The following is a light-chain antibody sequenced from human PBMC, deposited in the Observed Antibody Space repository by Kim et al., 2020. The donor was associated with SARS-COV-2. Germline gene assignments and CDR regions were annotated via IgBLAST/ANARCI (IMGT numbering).Light chain of an antibody. Sequence: GQSVTISCTGASRDVGGYNFVSWYQQHPGKAPKLLIYDVSAWPSGVPDRFSGSKSGNTASLTISGLQADDEADYYCCSYAGSYSWVFGGGTQLTVL. CDR1: SRDVGGYNF. V-gene: IGLV2-11*03. CDR3: CSYAGSYSWV. CDR2: DVS. J-gene: IGLJ3*02.